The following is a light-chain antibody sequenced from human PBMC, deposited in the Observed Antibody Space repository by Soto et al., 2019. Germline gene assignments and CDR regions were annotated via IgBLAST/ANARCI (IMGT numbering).Light chain of an antibody. CDR2: EDN. Sequence: QSVQTEPASVSGSPGQSITISCTGTSSDVGTYNLVSWYQQHPGNAPKLMIYEDNKRPSGISVRFSGSKSGNTASLTIAGLLAEDEAEYYCSSYTTSSTYVFGTGTKVTVL. J-gene: IGLJ1*01. CDR1: SSDVGTYNL. CDR3: SSYTTSSTYV. V-gene: IGLV2-14*02.